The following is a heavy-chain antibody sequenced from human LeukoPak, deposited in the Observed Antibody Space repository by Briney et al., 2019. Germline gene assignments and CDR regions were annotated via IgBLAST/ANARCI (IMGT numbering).Heavy chain of an antibody. D-gene: IGHD5-12*01. CDR2: ISYDGSNK. Sequence: GGSLRLSCAASGFTFSSYGMHRVRQAPGKGLEWVAVISYDGSNKYYADSVKGRFTISRDNSKNTLYLQMNSLRAEDTAVYYCARDVDAHSSLMDVWGKGTTVTVSS. V-gene: IGHV3-30*03. CDR3: ARDVDAHSSLMDV. CDR1: GFTFSSYG. J-gene: IGHJ6*03.